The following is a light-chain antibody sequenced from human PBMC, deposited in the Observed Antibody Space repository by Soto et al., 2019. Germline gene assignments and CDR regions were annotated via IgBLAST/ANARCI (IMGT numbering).Light chain of an antibody. Sequence: EIVLTQSPGTLSLSPGERASLSCRASQSVSGTYLAWYQQKPGRGPRLLIYGISSRSTGIPDRFSGSGSGTDFTLTIXRXXXXXXXXYYCQQYGSIPRTFGQGTKVEIK. J-gene: IGKJ1*01. CDR1: QSVSGTY. CDR2: GIS. V-gene: IGKV3-20*01. CDR3: QQYGSIPRT.